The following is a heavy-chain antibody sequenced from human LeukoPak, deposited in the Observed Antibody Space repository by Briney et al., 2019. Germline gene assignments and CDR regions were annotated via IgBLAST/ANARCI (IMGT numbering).Heavy chain of an antibody. CDR3: ATPVKARDYYDSSGYFDY. CDR2: FDPEDGET. D-gene: IGHD3-22*01. V-gene: IGHV1-24*01. CDR1: GYTLTELS. Sequence: ASVKVSCKVSGYTLTELSMHWVRQAPGKGLEWMGGFDPEDGETIYAQKFQGRVTMTEDTSTDTAYVELSSLRSEDTAVYYCATPVKARDYYDSSGYFDYWGQGTLVTVSS. J-gene: IGHJ4*02.